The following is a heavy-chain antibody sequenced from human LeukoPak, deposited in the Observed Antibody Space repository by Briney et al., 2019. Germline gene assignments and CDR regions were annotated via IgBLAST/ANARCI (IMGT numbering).Heavy chain of an antibody. J-gene: IGHJ5*02. CDR3: AREVTVLRYFDWLNNWFDP. V-gene: IGHV4-4*07. Sequence: KPSETLSLTCTVSGGSISSYYWSWIRQPAGKGLEWIGRIYTSGSTNYNPSLKSRVTISVDTSKNQFSLKLSSVTAADTAVYYCAREVTVLRYFDWLNNWFDPWGQGTLVTVSS. CDR1: GGSISSYY. D-gene: IGHD3-9*01. CDR2: IYTSGST.